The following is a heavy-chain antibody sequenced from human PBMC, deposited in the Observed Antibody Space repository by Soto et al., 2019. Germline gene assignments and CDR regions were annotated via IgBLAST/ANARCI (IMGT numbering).Heavy chain of an antibody. CDR1: GGSFSGYY. D-gene: IGHD3-16*02. V-gene: IGHV4-34*01. CDR2: INHSGST. Sequence: QVQLQQWGAGLLKPSETLSLTCAVYGGSFSGYYWSWIRQPPGKGLEWIGEINHSGSTNYNPSLKSRVTISVDTSKNQCSLKLSSVTAADTAVYYCARGRIMITFGGVIVQAEYYYYMDVWGKGTTVTVSS. CDR3: ARGRIMITFGGVIVQAEYYYYMDV. J-gene: IGHJ6*03.